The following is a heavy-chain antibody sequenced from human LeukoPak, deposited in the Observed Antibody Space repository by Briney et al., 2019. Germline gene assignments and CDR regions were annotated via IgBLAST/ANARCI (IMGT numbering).Heavy chain of an antibody. CDR2: ILPGDSDT. J-gene: IGHJ3*02. CDR1: GYIFTNYW. D-gene: IGHD3-22*01. Sequence: GESLKISCRASGYIFTNYWIAWVRWMPGEGLQWMGIILPGDSDTRYSPSFRGQVTISAETSTRTAYLQWTSLRASDSAIYYCARQGAGASYYDPTGLPRGAFDSWGQGTTVTVSP. V-gene: IGHV5-51*01. CDR3: ARQGAGASYYDPTGLPRGAFDS.